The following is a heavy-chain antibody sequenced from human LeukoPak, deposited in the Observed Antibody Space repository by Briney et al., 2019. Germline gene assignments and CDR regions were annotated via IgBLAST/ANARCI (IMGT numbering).Heavy chain of an antibody. J-gene: IGHJ6*03. D-gene: IGHD3-16*01. CDR3: ARGGGIQGYYYYMDV. V-gene: IGHV3-20*01. CDR2: LSWNGDST. Sequence: PGGSLRLSCAASGFTFDDYGMSWVRQAPGRGLEWVSGLSWNGDSTSYADSVKGRFTISRDNAKSSLYLQMNSLRAEDTALYHCARGGGIQGYYYYMDVWGKGTTVIVSS. CDR1: GFTFDDYG.